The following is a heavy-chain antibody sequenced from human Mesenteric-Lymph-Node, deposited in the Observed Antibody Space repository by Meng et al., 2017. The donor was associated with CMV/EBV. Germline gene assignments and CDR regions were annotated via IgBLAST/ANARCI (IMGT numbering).Heavy chain of an antibody. D-gene: IGHD4-23*01. J-gene: IGHJ4*02. V-gene: IGHV4-34*01. CDR2: INHSGST. CDR1: GGSFSGYY. CDR3: ARHQRWLKSEGGFNY. Sequence: VQRQQGGAGRLKPSETLSLTCAVYGGSFSGYYWSWIRQPPGKGLEWIGEINHSGSTNYNPSLKSRVTISVDTSKNQFSLKLSSVTAADTAVYYCARHQRWLKSEGGFNYWGQGTLVTVSS.